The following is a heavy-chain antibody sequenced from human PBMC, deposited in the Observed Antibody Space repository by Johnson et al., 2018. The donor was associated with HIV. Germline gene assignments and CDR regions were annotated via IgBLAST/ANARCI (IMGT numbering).Heavy chain of an antibody. V-gene: IGHV3-30-3*01. J-gene: IGHJ3*02. CDR2: IAYDGSNK. D-gene: IGHD6-13*01. CDR3: AKDSSSWYGGAFYI. Sequence: QVQLVESGGGVVQPGRSLRLSCAASGFTFSSYAMHWVRQAPGKGLEWVAVIAYDGSNKYYADSVKGRFTISRDNSKNTLYLQMNSLRADDTAVYYCAKDSSSWYGGAFYIWGQGTMVTVSS. CDR1: GFTFSSYA.